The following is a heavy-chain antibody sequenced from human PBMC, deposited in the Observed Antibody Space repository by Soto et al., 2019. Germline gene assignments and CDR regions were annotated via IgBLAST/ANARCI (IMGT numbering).Heavy chain of an antibody. J-gene: IGHJ5*02. Sequence: QVQLQESGPGLVKPSQTLSLTCTVSGGSINSGGYYWSWIRQHPGKGLEWIGYIYYSGSTYYNPSLTRRVTISVDKSKHPFSLKLSSVTAADTAVYYCARSVFPWGQGTLVTVSS. V-gene: IGHV4-31*03. CDR3: ARSVFP. CDR2: IYYSGST. CDR1: GGSINSGGYY.